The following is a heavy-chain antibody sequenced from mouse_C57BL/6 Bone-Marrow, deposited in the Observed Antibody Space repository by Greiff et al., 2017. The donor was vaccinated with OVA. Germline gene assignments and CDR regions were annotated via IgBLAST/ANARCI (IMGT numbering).Heavy chain of an antibody. D-gene: IGHD3-2*02. J-gene: IGHJ3*01. CDR2: INPSNGGT. CDR1: GYTFTSYW. Sequence: QVQLKQPGAELVKPGASVKLSCKASGYTFTSYWMQWVKQRPGQGLEWIGNINPSNGGTNYNEKFKSKATLTVDKSSSTAYMQLSSLTSEDSAVYYCAREDSSGVAWFAYWGQGTLVTVSA. V-gene: IGHV1-53*01. CDR3: AREDSSGVAWFAY.